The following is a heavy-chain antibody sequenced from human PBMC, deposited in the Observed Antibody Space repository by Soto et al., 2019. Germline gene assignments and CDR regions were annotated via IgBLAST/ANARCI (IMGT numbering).Heavy chain of an antibody. D-gene: IGHD1-26*01. Sequence: QVQLVESGGGLVMPGESLRLSCAASGFTFSDHYMSWIRQASGKGLEWASYISSSGNSMYYADSVKSRFTVSRDNAENSLYLQMNSLRAEDTAVYYCAKDRGSYYWYFDLWGRGTLVTVSS. CDR2: ISSSGNSM. CDR1: GFTFSDHY. J-gene: IGHJ2*01. CDR3: AKDRGSYYWYFDL. V-gene: IGHV3-11*04.